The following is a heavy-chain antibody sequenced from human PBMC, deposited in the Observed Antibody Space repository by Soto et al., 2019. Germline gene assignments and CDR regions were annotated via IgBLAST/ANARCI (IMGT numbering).Heavy chain of an antibody. J-gene: IGHJ6*02. CDR2: IIPILGTA. CDR3: ARDRSDSSGEGEVVGMDV. V-gene: IGHV1-69*01. D-gene: IGHD3-22*01. CDR1: GGTFSSYA. Sequence: QVQLVQSGAEVKKPGSSVKVSCKASGGTFSSYAISWVRQAPGQGLEWMGGIIPILGTANYAQKSQGRVTVTADESTSTAYMELSRLRSEDTAVYYCARDRSDSSGEGEVVGMDVWGQGTTVTVSS.